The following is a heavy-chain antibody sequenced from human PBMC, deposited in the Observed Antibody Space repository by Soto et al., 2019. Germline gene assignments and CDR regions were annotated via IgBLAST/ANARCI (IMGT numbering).Heavy chain of an antibody. D-gene: IGHD3-3*01. V-gene: IGHV2-5*02. CDR2: IYWDDDK. CDR3: AHISPLYDLWSGYCFDY. CDR1: GFSLSTSGVG. Sequence: QITLKESGPTLVKPTQTLTLTCTFSGFSLSTSGVGVGWIRQPSGKALEWLALIYWDDDKRYSPSLKSRLTITKDTSKNQVVLTMTNMDPVDTATYYCAHISPLYDLWSGYCFDYWGQGTLVTVSS. J-gene: IGHJ4*02.